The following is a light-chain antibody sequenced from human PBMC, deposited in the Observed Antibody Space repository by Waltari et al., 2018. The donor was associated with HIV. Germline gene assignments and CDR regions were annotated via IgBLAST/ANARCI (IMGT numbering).Light chain of an antibody. V-gene: IGLV2-8*01. CDR2: EVT. Sequence: QSALTQPPSASGSPGQSVTISCTGTSNDVGSYDYVSWYQQHPGRAPKLLIYEVTKRPSGSPDRFSGSKSGNTASLTVAGLQAEDDCHDCCTSYVDNFGVLFGEGTKLAVL. CDR3: TSYVDNFGVL. CDR1: SNDVGSYDY. J-gene: IGLJ2*01.